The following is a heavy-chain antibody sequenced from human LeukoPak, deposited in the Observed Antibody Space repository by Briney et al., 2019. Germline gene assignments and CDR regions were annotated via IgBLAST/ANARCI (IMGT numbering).Heavy chain of an antibody. Sequence: ASVKVSCKASGYTFTSYYMHWVRQAPGQGLEWMGIINPSGGSTSYTQKFQGRVTMTRDTSTSTVYMELSSLRSEDTAVYYCAGGGPNDYFTTNWFDPWGQGTLVTVSS. D-gene: IGHD2/OR15-2a*01. V-gene: IGHV1-46*01. CDR1: GYTFTSYY. CDR3: AGGGPNDYFTTNWFDP. CDR2: INPSGGST. J-gene: IGHJ5*02.